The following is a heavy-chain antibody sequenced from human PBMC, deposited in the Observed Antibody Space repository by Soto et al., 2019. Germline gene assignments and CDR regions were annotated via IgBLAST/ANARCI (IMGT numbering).Heavy chain of an antibody. D-gene: IGHD6-19*01. V-gene: IGHV4-39*01. CDR2: IYYSGST. J-gene: IGHJ4*02. CDR1: GGSIDKSTYY. CDR3: ARHHESGWYGY. Sequence: QLQLQESGPGLVKPSETLSLTCTVSGGSIDKSTYYWCWIRQPPGKALEWIGGIYYSGSTYYYPSFKSRVTIAVDTSRNQFSLKLSSVTAADTAVYYCARHHESGWYGYWGQGTLVTVSS.